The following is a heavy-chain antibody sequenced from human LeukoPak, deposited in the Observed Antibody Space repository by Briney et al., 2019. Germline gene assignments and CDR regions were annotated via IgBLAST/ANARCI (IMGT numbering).Heavy chain of an antibody. J-gene: IGHJ4*02. CDR1: GGSFSLYF. CDR3: ARDSDSGFQ. CDR2: IDNRGST. D-gene: IGHD3-16*01. V-gene: IGHV4-34*01. Sequence: SETLSLTCTVSGGSFSLYFWHWIRQPPGEGLDGIGEIDNRGSTQYKPSLRSRGIISIDTAGNHFSLKLTSVTAADTAVYFCARDSDSGFQGGQEMLVTVSS.